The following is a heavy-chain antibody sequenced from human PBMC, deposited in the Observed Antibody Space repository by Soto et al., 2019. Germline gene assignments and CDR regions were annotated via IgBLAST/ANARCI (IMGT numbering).Heavy chain of an antibody. J-gene: IGHJ4*02. D-gene: IGHD2-15*01. V-gene: IGHV1-18*01. CDR3: ARVLEYCSGGSCGYYFDC. CDR2: ISAYNGNT. Sequence: GASVKVSCKASGYTFTRYGISWVRQAPAQGLEWMGWISAYNGNTNYAQKLQGRVTMTTDTSTSTAYMELRSLRSDDTAVYYCARVLEYCSGGSCGYYFDCWGQGTLVTVSS. CDR1: GYTFTRYG.